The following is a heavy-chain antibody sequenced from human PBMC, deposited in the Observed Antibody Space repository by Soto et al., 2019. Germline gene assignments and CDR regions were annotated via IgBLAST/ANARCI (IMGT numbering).Heavy chain of an antibody. D-gene: IGHD3-10*01. CDR1: GFTFSSYT. V-gene: IGHV3-21*01. J-gene: IGHJ5*01. CDR2: ISSGSSYI. Sequence: GGSLRLSCAASGFTFSSYTMNWVRQAPGKGLEWVSSISSGSSYIYYAGSVKGRFSISRDNAKNSLFLQMNSLRAEDSAVYYCARDILSGGAYPDSWGQGTKVTVSS. CDR3: ARDILSGGAYPDS.